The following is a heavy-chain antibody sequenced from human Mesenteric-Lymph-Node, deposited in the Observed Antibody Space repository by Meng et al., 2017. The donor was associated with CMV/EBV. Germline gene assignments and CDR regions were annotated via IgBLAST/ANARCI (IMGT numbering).Heavy chain of an antibody. CDR3: ATGIAARLIY. V-gene: IGHV1-18*04. J-gene: IGHJ4*02. Sequence: ASVKVSCKASGYTFTGYYMYWVRQVPGQGLEWMGWISAYNGNTNYAQKLQGRVTMTTDTSTSTAYMELRSLRSDDTAVYYCATGIAARLIYWGQGTLVTVSS. CDR2: ISAYNGNT. CDR1: GYTFTGYY. D-gene: IGHD6-6*01.